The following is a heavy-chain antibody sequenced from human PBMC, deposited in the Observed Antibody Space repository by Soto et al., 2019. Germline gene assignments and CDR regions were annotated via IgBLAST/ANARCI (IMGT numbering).Heavy chain of an antibody. CDR1: GGSMSSYY. V-gene: IGHV4-4*07. Sequence: SETLSLTCTVSGGSMSSYYWTWIRQPAGKGLEWIGRVYSSGGTHYNPSLKSRVTISLDTSKNQFSLRLLSVTDADTAVYYCAIGQRFSDWFDPWCKGPLVTGSS. CDR2: VYSSGGT. J-gene: IGHJ5*02. D-gene: IGHD3-3*01. CDR3: AIGQRFSDWFDP.